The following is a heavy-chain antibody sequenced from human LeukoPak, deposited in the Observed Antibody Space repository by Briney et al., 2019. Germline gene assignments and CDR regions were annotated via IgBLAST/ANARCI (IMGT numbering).Heavy chain of an antibody. D-gene: IGHD2-2*01. CDR2: IKSKTDGGTT. J-gene: IGHJ4*02. Sequence: GGSLRLSCAASGFTFSNAWMSWVRQAPGKGLEWVGRIKSKTDGGTTDYAAPVKGRFTISRDDSKNTLYLQMNSLKTGDTAVYYCTTERVIVVVPAASSQLNFDYWGQGTLVTVSS. V-gene: IGHV3-15*01. CDR1: GFTFSNAW. CDR3: TTERVIVVVPAASSQLNFDY.